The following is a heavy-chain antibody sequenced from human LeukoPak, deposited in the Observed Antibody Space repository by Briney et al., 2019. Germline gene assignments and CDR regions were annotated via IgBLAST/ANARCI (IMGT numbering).Heavy chain of an antibody. CDR2: IKQDGSEK. V-gene: IGHV3-7*01. CDR1: GFTFSSYW. D-gene: IGHD3-22*01. Sequence: SGGSLRLSCAASGFTFSSYWMSWVRQAPGKGLEWVANIKQDGSEKYYVDSVKGRFTISRDNAKNSLYLQMNSLRAEDTAVYYCARDSDDYYDSSGYYYWGQGTLVTVSS. CDR3: ARDSDDYYDSSGYYY. J-gene: IGHJ4*02.